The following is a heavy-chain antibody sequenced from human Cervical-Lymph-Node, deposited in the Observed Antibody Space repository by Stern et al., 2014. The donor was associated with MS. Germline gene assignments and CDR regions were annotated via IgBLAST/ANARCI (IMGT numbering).Heavy chain of an antibody. V-gene: IGHV5-51*01. CDR2: IYPGDSDP. CDR1: GYSFTSSW. J-gene: IGHJ4*02. D-gene: IGHD2-8*02. CDR3: ATSTGYFLLEYYFDY. Sequence: VQLVESGAEVKKPGESLKISCQGSGYSFTSSWIGWVRQMPGKGLEWMGIIYPGDSDPRYNASFQGQVTISADKSVSTAYLQWSSLKASNTAMYYCATSTGYFLLEYYFDYWGQGTLVTVSS.